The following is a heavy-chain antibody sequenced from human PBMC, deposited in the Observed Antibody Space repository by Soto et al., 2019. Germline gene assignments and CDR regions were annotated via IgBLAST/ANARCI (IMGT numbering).Heavy chain of an antibody. J-gene: IGHJ6*02. CDR3: ATQYSSSWVYYYGMDV. D-gene: IGHD6-13*01. Sequence: GGSLRLSCAASGFTFSSYSMNWVRQAPGKGLEWVSYISSSSSTIYYADSVKGRFTISRDNAKNSLYLQMNSLRDEDTAVYYCATQYSSSWVYYYGMDVWGQGTTVTVSS. CDR2: ISSSSSTI. V-gene: IGHV3-48*02. CDR1: GFTFSSYS.